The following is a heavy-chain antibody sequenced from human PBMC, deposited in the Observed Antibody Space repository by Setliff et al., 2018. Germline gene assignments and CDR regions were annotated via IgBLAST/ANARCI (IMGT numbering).Heavy chain of an antibody. J-gene: IGHJ5*02. D-gene: IGHD3-3*01. CDR3: ARQGDFGS. CDR2: ISPNSGGT. CDR1: GYTFTDYY. Sequence: GASVKVSCKASGYTFTDYYIHWVRQAPGQGLEWMGWISPNSGGTTYAQTFQGRVAMTRDSSIRTAYMELTWLTSDDTAVYYCARQGDFGSWGQGTLVTVSS. V-gene: IGHV1-2*02.